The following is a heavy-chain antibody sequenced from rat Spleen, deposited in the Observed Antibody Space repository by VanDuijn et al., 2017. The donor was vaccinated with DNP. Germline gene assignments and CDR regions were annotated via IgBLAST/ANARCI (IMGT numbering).Heavy chain of an antibody. V-gene: IGHV2-19*01. Sequence: QVQLKESGPGLVQPSQTLSLTCTVSGFSLIRQPPEKGLEWMGRIQDSGVTNYNSALASRLSINRDTSTGQVFLRIDSVQTEDTAMYFCARSFGLDYWGQGVMVTVSS. CDR1: GFSL. CDR3: ARSFGLDY. D-gene: IGHD4-6*01. CDR2: IQDSGVT. J-gene: IGHJ2*01.